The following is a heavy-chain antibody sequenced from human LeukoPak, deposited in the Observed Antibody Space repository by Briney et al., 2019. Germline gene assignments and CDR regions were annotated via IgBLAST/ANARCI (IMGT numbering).Heavy chain of an antibody. V-gene: IGHV3-30*01. Sequence: GGSLRPSCAASGFTFSSYAMHWVRQAPGKGLEWVAVISYDGSNKYYADSVKGRFTISRDNSKNTLYLQMNSLRAEDTAVYYCARDRGCSSTSCGYSWFDPWGQGTLVTVSS. CDR1: GFTFSSYA. J-gene: IGHJ5*02. CDR3: ARDRGCSSTSCGYSWFDP. D-gene: IGHD2-2*01. CDR2: ISYDGSNK.